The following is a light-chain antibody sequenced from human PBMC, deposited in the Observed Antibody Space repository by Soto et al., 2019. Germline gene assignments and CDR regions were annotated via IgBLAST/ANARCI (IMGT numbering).Light chain of an antibody. CDR1: RSNIGSNP. V-gene: IGLV1-44*01. Sequence: QSVLTPPPSASGTPGQRVTISCSGSRSNIGSNPVQWYLQVPGTAPKLLIYRDNERPSGVPDRFSGSKSGTSASLAISGLQSEDEADYHCATWDDGLYGPVFGGGTQLTVL. J-gene: IGLJ7*01. CDR3: ATWDDGLYGPV. CDR2: RDN.